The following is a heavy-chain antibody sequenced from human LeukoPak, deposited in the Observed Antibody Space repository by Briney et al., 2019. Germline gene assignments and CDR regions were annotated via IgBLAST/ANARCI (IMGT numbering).Heavy chain of an antibody. CDR2: IYYSGST. Sequence: SETLSLTCTVSGASTSAYYWSWIRQPPGKGLEWIGYIYYSGSTNYNPSLKSRVTISVDTSKNQFSLKLGSVTAADTAVYYCAREWRGRYYYYYMDVWGKGTTVTVSS. CDR1: GASTSAYY. V-gene: IGHV4-59*01. J-gene: IGHJ6*03. CDR3: AREWRGRYYYYYMDV. D-gene: IGHD2-15*01.